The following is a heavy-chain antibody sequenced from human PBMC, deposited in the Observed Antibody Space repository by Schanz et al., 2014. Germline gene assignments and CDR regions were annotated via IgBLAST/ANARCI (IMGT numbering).Heavy chain of an antibody. V-gene: IGHV3-23*04. CDR1: GFTFNNYA. J-gene: IGHJ4*02. CDR3: AKVREWWPYYFDY. D-gene: IGHD2-15*01. Sequence: EVQLVEYGGGLVQPGGSLRLSCAASGFTFNNYAMSWVRQPPGKGLEWVSAISGNGGSTYFADSVKGRFTISRDNSDNTLFLQMNSLRAEDTAVYYCAKVREWWPYYFDYWGQGTLVTVSS. CDR2: ISGNGGST.